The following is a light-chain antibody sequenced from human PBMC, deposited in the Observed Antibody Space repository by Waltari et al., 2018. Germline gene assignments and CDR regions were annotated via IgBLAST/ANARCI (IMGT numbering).Light chain of an antibody. V-gene: IGKV3-20*01. CDR1: QTVRTTY. Sequence: EIAWTQSPGTLSLSPGERATLSCRASQTVRTTYLASYQQKPGQAPTLLNYGASSRATGIPDSFSGSASGTDFSLTISSLEPEDFAVYYCQQYDVSPLTFGGGTKVEIK. CDR2: GAS. J-gene: IGKJ4*01. CDR3: QQYDVSPLT.